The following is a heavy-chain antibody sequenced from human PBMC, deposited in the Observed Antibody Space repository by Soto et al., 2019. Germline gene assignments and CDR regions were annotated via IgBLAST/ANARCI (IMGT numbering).Heavy chain of an antibody. CDR1: GGSISTGGYS. CDR3: ARGVGATFPVDY. V-gene: IGHV4-30-2*01. D-gene: IGHD1-26*01. CDR2: IYLSGST. Sequence: PSQTLSLTCAVSGGSISTGGYSWSWIRQPPGKRLVWTGYIYLSGSTYYGPSRGSRVSISVDRSKNQFSLKRGSVTAADTAVYYCARGVGATFPVDYWGQGPLVTSPQ. J-gene: IGHJ4*02.